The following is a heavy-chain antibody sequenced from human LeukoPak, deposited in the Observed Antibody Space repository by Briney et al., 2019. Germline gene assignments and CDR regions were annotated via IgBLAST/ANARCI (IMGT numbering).Heavy chain of an antibody. CDR1: GGSISSGSYY. CDR3: ARGDYGDYSYYFDY. V-gene: IGHV4-61*02. Sequence: SETLSLTCTVSGGSISSGSYYWSWIRQPAGKGLEWIGRIHTSGSTNYNPSLKSRVTIPVDTSKNQFSLKLRSVTAADTAVYYCARGDYGDYSYYFDYWGQGTLVTVSS. CDR2: IHTSGST. D-gene: IGHD4-17*01. J-gene: IGHJ4*02.